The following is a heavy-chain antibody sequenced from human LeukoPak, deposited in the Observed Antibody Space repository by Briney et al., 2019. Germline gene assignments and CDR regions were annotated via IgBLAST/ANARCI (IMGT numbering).Heavy chain of an antibody. CDR1: GFTFSNAW. V-gene: IGHV3-15*01. CDR2: IKSKTDGGTT. Sequence: PGGSLRLSCAASGFTFSNAWMSWVRQAPGKGLEWVGRIKSKTDGGTTDYAAPVKGRFTISRDDSKNTLYLQMNSLKTEDTAVYYCARDGPRYDYVWGSYFSPFDYWGQGTLVTVSS. CDR3: ARDGPRYDYVWGSYFSPFDY. D-gene: IGHD3-16*01. J-gene: IGHJ4*02.